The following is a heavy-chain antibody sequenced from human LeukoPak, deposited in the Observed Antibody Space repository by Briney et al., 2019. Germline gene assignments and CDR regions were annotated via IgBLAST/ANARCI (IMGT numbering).Heavy chain of an antibody. V-gene: IGHV4-34*01. CDR1: GGSFSGYY. J-gene: IGHJ4*02. Sequence: SETLPLTCAVYGGSFSGYYWSWIRQPPGKGLEWIGEINHSGSTNYNPSLKSRVTISVDTSKNQFSLKLSSVTAADTAVYYCARATDDSSGTGGYFDYWGQGTLVTVSS. D-gene: IGHD3-22*01. CDR2: INHSGST. CDR3: ARATDDSSGTGGYFDY.